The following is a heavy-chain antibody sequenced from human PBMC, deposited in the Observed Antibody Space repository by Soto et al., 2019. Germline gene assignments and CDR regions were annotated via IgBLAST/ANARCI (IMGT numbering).Heavy chain of an antibody. CDR2: INHSGST. CDR3: ARGGNEYSSSDAFDI. Sequence: SETLSLTCAVYGGSFSGYYWSWIRQPPGKGLGWIGEINHSGSTNYNPSLKSRVTISVDTSKNQFSVKLSSVTAADTAVYNCARGGNEYSSSDAFDIWGQGTMVTVSS. D-gene: IGHD6-6*01. J-gene: IGHJ3*02. CDR1: GGSFSGYY. V-gene: IGHV4-34*01.